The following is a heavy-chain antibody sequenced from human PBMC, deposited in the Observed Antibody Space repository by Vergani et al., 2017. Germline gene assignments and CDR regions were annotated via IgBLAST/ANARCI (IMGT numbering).Heavy chain of an antibody. CDR2: IIPIFGTA. Sequence: QVQLVQSGAEVKKPGSSVKVSCKASGGTFSSYAISWVRQAPGQGLEWMGGIIPIFGTANYAQKFQGRVTITADESTSTAYKELSSLRSEDTAVYYCASELVAGARYSGDAEYFQHWGQGTLVTVSS. J-gene: IGHJ1*01. CDR3: ASELVAGARYSGDAEYFQH. D-gene: IGHD4/OR15-4a*01. CDR1: GGTFSSYA. V-gene: IGHV1-69*01.